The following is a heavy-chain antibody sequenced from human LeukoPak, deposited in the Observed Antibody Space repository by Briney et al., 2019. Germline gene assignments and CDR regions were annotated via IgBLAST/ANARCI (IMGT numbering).Heavy chain of an antibody. D-gene: IGHD6-13*01. CDR3: ARVGSPIAAAGTVY. V-gene: IGHV3-48*01. Sequence: PGGSLRLSCAASEFTFSSYSMNWVRQAPGKGLEWVSYISSSSTIIYYADSVKGRFTISRDNAKSSLYLQMNSLRAEDTAVYYCARVGSPIAAAGTVYWGQGTLVTVSS. J-gene: IGHJ4*02. CDR1: EFTFSSYS. CDR2: ISSSSTII.